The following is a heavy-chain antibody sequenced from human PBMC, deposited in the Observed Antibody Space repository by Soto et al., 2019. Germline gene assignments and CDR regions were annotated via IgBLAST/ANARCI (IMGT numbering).Heavy chain of an antibody. CDR1: GGTFSSYA. V-gene: IGHV1-69*01. CDR2: IIPIFGTA. J-gene: IGHJ4*02. Sequence: QVQLVQSGAEVKKPGSSVKVSCKASGGTFSSYAISWVRQAPGQGLEWMGGIIPIFGTANYAQKFRGRVTITADESTSTAYMELSSLRSEDTAVYYCARDRGGEYYYDSSGYHFDYWGQGTLVTVSS. D-gene: IGHD3-22*01. CDR3: ARDRGGEYYYDSSGYHFDY.